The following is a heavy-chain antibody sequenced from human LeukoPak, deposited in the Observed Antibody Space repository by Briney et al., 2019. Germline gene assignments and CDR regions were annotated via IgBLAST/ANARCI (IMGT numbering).Heavy chain of an antibody. V-gene: IGHV4-34*01. Sequence: SETLSLTCAVYGGSFSGYYWSWIRQPPGKGLEWIGEINHSGSTNYNPSLKSRVTISVDASKNQFSLKLSPVTAADTAVYYCARGYSGYDGLGYWGQGTLVTVSS. J-gene: IGHJ4*02. CDR2: INHSGST. D-gene: IGHD5-12*01. CDR3: ARGYSGYDGLGY. CDR1: GGSFSGYY.